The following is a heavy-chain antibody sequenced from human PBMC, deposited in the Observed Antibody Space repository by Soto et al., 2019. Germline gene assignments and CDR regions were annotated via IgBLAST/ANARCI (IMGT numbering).Heavy chain of an antibody. D-gene: IGHD3-10*01. J-gene: IGHJ6*02. V-gene: IGHV4-59*01. CDR3: ARAPITVVRGYYYYYGMDV. CDR2: IYYSGST. Sequence: KTSETLSLTCTVSGGSISSYYWSWIRQPPGKGLEWIGYIYYSGSTNYNPSLKSRVTISVDTSKNQFSLKLNSVTAADTAVYYCARAPITVVRGYYYYYGMDVWGQGTTVTVS. CDR1: GGSISSYY.